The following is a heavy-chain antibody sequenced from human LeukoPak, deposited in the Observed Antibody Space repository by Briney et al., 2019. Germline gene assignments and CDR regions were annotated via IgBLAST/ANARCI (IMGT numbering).Heavy chain of an antibody. J-gene: IGHJ6*01. V-gene: IGHV4-59*01. CDR2: IYYSGRT. CDR1: GDSISGYY. CDR3: ARALQSYYYGMDV. Sequence: SETLSLTCTVSGDSISGYYWSWVRQPPGKGLEWIGYIYYSGRTTYNPSLKSRVSISEDTSNNQFSLKLSSVTAADTAVYYCARALQSYYYGMDVWGQGTTVTVAS.